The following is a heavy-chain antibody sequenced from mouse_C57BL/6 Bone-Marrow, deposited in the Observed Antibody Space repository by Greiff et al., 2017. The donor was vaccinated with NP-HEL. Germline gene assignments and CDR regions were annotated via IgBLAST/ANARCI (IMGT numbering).Heavy chain of an antibody. V-gene: IGHV1-78*01. CDR2: IYPRDGST. J-gene: IGHJ4*01. CDR3: AREGDSNYSYYAMDY. CDR1: GYTFTDHT. Sequence: VQLQQSDAELVKPGASVKISCKVSGYTFTDHTIHWMKQRPEQGLEWIGYIYPRDGSTKYNEKFKGKATLTADKSSSTAYMQLNSLTSEDSAVYFSAREGDSNYSYYAMDYWGQGTSVTVSS. D-gene: IGHD2-5*01.